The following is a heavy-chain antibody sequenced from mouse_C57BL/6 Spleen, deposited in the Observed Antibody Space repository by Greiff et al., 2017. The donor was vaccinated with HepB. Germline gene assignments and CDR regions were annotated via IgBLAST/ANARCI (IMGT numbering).Heavy chain of an antibody. Sequence: EVKVVESGEGLVKPGGSLKLSCAASGFTFSSYAMSWVRQTPEKRLEWVAYISSGGDYIYYADTVKGRFTISRDNARNTLYLQMSSLKSEDTAMYYCTRVNYSNYAAMDYWGQGTSVTVSS. CDR3: TRVNYSNYAAMDY. CDR2: ISSGGDYI. J-gene: IGHJ4*01. CDR1: GFTFSSYA. V-gene: IGHV5-9-1*02. D-gene: IGHD2-5*01.